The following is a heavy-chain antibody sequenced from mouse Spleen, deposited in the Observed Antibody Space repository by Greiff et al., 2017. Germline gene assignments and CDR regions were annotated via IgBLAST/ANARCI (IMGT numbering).Heavy chain of an antibody. CDR2: ISSGSSTI. D-gene: IGHD1-1*01. Sequence: EVHLVESGGGLVKPGGSLKLSCAASGFTFSDYGMHWVRQAPEKGLEWVAYISSGSSTIYYADTVKGRFTISRDNAKNTLFLQMTSLRSEDTAMYYCARRAYYYGSSYFDVWGAGTTVTVSS. CDR3: ARRAYYYGSSYFDV. J-gene: IGHJ1*01. CDR1: GFTFSDYG. V-gene: IGHV5-17*01.